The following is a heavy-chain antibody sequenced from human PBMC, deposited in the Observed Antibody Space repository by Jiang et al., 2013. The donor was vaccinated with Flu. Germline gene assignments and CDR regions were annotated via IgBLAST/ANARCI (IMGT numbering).Heavy chain of an antibody. Sequence: PGGSLRLSCAASGFTVSSHYMTWVRQAPGKGLEWVSVIHNGGGTYYADSLKGRFSISRDNSKNTVYLQMNSVRAEDTAVYYCASLTMVWGQGSLVTVSS. CDR2: IHNGGGT. D-gene: IGHD4/OR15-4a*01. CDR1: GFTVSSHY. CDR3: ASLTMV. J-gene: IGHJ4*02. V-gene: IGHV3-53*01.